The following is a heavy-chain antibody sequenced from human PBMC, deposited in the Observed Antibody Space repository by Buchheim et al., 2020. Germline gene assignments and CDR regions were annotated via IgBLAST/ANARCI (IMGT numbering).Heavy chain of an antibody. Sequence: QVQLVQSGAEVQTPGASVKVSCKASGYTFTGYYMHWVRQAPGQGLECMGWINPNSGGTNYAQKFQGRVTMTRDTSISTAYLELSRLGSDDTAVYYCARGGRIVVKPGAIDEDCFDYWGQGTL. V-gene: IGHV1-2*02. J-gene: IGHJ4*02. D-gene: IGHD2-2*01. CDR1: GYTFTGYY. CDR3: ARGGRIVVKPGAIDEDCFDY. CDR2: INPNSGGT.